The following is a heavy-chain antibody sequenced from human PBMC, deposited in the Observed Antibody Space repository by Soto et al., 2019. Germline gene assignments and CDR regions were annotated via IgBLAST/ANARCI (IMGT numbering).Heavy chain of an antibody. CDR1: GYDFARTW. D-gene: IGHD5-12*01. J-gene: IGHJ4*02. CDR3: ARLVGAYDSYFAH. V-gene: IGHV5-51*01. CDR2: IYPGDSET. Sequence: SLKISCKASGYDFARTWIGWVRQLPGKGLDWLGIIYPGDSETRYSPSFRGQVTFSVDMSISTAYLQWSSLKTSDIAIYYCARLVGAYDSYFAHWGQGTRVTVSS.